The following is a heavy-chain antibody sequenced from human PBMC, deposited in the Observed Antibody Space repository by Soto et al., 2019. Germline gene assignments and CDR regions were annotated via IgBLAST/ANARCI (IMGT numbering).Heavy chain of an antibody. D-gene: IGHD5-18*01. CDR3: RKGTGGYSPYYFDY. CDR1: GFTFSSYA. CDR2: ISGSGAGT. Sequence: EVQLLESGGGLVQSGGSLRLSCAASGFTFSSYAMSWVRQAPGKGLEWVSAISGSGAGTYYADSVQGRFTISRDNSKNTLDLHMNSLRAQDTAVYYCRKGTGGYSPYYFDYWGQGTLVPVPS. V-gene: IGHV3-23*01. J-gene: IGHJ4*02.